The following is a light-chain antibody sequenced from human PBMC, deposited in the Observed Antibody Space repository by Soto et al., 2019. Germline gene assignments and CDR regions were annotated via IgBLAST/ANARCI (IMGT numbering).Light chain of an antibody. Sequence: QSALTQPASVSGSPGQSITISCTGTSSDIGAYNFVSWYQQHPGKAPKLMLYDVNIRPSGVSNRFSGSKSGNTASLTISGLQAEDEADYYCTSWTTSTTMIXGGGTQLTVL. J-gene: IGLJ2*01. CDR2: DVN. CDR1: SSDIGAYNF. V-gene: IGLV2-14*03. CDR3: TSWTTSTTMI.